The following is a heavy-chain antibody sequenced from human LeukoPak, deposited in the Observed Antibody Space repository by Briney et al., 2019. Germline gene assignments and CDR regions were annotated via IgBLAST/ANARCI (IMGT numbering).Heavy chain of an antibody. CDR1: GFVFTKAW. CDR3: TTSEEEEGAFDI. V-gene: IGHV3-15*05. CDR2: IRSKTAGGSA. J-gene: IGHJ3*02. Sequence: PGESLTLSCVAYEKNLQSGFVFTKAWMNWVRQAPGKGLEWVGHIRSKTAGGSANYGAPAEDRFTISRDDSKNTLYLQMSCLKSEDTAEYFCTTSEEEEGAFDIWGQGTMVTVSS.